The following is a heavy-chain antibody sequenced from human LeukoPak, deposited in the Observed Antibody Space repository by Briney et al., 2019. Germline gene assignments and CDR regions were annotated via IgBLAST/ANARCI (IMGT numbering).Heavy chain of an antibody. CDR3: ARDLVLGGVDASDI. CDR1: GHTSTGYY. V-gene: IGHV1-46*01. D-gene: IGHD2-15*01. CDR2: INPSGGST. Sequence: ASVKVSCKASGHTSTGYYMYWVRQAPGQGLEWMGIINPSGGSTMYAQKFQGRVTMTRDTSTSTVYMELSSLRSEDTAVYYCARDLVLGGVDASDIWGQGTMVTVSS. J-gene: IGHJ3*02.